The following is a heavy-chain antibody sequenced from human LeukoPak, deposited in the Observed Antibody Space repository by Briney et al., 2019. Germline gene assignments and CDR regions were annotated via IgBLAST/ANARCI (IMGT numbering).Heavy chain of an antibody. V-gene: IGHV1-46*01. J-gene: IGHJ4*02. CDR1: GYTFTSYY. Sequence: ASVKVSCKASGYTFTSYYMHWVRQAPGQGLEWMGIINPSGGSTSSAQKFQGRVTMTRDTSTSTVYMELRSLRSDDTAVYYCARIMGIAVTEDYWGQGTLVTVSS. CDR3: ARIMGIAVTEDY. D-gene: IGHD6-19*01. CDR2: INPSGGST.